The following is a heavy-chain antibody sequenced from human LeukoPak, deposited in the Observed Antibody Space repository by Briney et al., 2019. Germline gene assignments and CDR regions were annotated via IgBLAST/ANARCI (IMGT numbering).Heavy chain of an antibody. CDR2: IKQDGSEK. CDR1: GFTISSYW. CDR3: ARAKPKNMVRGLIMRRESRYYFDY. J-gene: IGHJ4*02. D-gene: IGHD3-10*01. Sequence: QTGGSLRLSCTASGFTISSYWMNWVRQAPGKGLEWVANIKQDGSEKYYVDSVKGRFTISRDNSKSTLYIQMNSLRAEDTAVYYCARAKPKNMVRGLIMRRESRYYFDYWGQGTLVTVSS. V-gene: IGHV3-7*03.